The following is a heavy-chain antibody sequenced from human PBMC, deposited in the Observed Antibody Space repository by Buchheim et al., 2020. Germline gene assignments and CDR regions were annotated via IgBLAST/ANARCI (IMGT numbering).Heavy chain of an antibody. CDR3: TTLMKSARLSSDY. CDR1: EFTFTNAW. D-gene: IGHD6-6*01. J-gene: IGHJ4*02. Sequence: EVQLVESGGDLVKPGESVRLSCAASEFTFTNAWMSWIRQAPGKGLEWVGRIRSSTDGGTTDYAVPVKGRFTISHDDSETTLYLQMNSLKTEDTAVYYCTTLMKSARLSSDYWGQGTL. V-gene: IGHV3-15*01. CDR2: IRSSTDGGTT.